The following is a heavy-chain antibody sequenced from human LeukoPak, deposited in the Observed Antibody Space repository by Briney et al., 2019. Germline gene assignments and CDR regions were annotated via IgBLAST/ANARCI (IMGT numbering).Heavy chain of an antibody. CDR2: IIPILGIA. D-gene: IGHD2-2*01. V-gene: IGHV1-69*04. Sequence: ASVKVSCKASGGTFSSYAISWVRQAPGQGLEWMGRIIPILGIANYAQEFQGRVTITAGKSTSTAYMELSSLRSEDTAVYYCARDSSTTNYYYYYGMDVWGQGTTVTVSS. J-gene: IGHJ6*02. CDR3: ARDSSTTNYYYYYGMDV. CDR1: GGTFSSYA.